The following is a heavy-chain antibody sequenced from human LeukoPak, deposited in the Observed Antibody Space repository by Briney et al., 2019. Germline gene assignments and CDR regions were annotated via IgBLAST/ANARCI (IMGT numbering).Heavy chain of an antibody. D-gene: IGHD1-26*01. CDR3: ARRPGSYFSRFDY. CDR2: IYYSGST. Sequence: SETLSLTCTVSGGSISSSSYYWGWIRQPPGKGLEWIGSIYYSGSTYYNPSLKSRVTISVDTPKNQFSLKLSSVTAADTAVYYCARRPGSYFSRFDYWGQGTLVTVSS. V-gene: IGHV4-39*01. J-gene: IGHJ4*02. CDR1: GGSISSSSYY.